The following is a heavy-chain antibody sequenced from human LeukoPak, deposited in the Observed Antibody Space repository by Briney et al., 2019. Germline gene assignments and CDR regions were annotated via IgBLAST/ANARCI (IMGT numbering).Heavy chain of an antibody. V-gene: IGHV1-46*01. CDR2: INPSGGST. D-gene: IGHD5-12*01. Sequence: ASVKVSCKASGYTFTSYYMHWVRQAPGQGLEWMGIINPSGGSTSYAQKFQGRVTMTRDTSTSTVYMELSSLRSEGTAVYYCARELRDSGYDLGHYYYYYGMDVWGKGTTVTVSS. CDR1: GYTFTSYY. CDR3: ARELRDSGYDLGHYYYYYGMDV. J-gene: IGHJ6*04.